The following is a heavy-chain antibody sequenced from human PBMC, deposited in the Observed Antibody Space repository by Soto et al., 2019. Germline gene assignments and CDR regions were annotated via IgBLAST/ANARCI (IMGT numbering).Heavy chain of an antibody. CDR1: GYSLTSYW. Sequence: PGESLKISCKGSGYSLTSYWISWVRQMPWKGLEWRGRIDPSDSYTNYSPSFQGHVTISADKSISTAYLQWSSLKASDTAMYYCASRPIVVLPAAMSSGAEYYGMDVWGQGTTVTVSS. CDR2: IDPSDSYT. D-gene: IGHD2-2*01. V-gene: IGHV5-10-1*01. CDR3: ASRPIVVLPAAMSSGAEYYGMDV. J-gene: IGHJ6*02.